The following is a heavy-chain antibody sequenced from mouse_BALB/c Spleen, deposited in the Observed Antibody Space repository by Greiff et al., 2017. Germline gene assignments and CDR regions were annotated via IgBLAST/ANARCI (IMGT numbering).Heavy chain of an antibody. Sequence: VQLQQSGAELVRPGTSVKVSCKASGYAFTNYLIEWVKQRPGQGLEWIWVINPGSGGTNYNEKFKGKATLTADKSSSTAYMQLSSLTSDDSAVYFCARGDYDRFAYWGQGTLVTVSA. J-gene: IGHJ3*01. CDR3: ARGDYDRFAY. V-gene: IGHV1-54*03. CDR2: INPGSGGT. CDR1: GYAFTNYL. D-gene: IGHD2-4*01.